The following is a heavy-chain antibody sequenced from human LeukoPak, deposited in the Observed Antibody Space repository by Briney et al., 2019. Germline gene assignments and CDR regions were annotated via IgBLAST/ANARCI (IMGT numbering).Heavy chain of an antibody. CDR3: ARQRMGSGSSGYRDVRIIWFDP. J-gene: IGHJ5*02. V-gene: IGHV4-59*08. CDR1: GGSISSYY. D-gene: IGHD3-22*01. CDR2: IYYSGST. Sequence: SETLSLTCTVSGGSISSYYWSWIRQPPGKGLEWIGYIYYSGSTNYNPSLKSRVTISVDTSKNQFSLKLSSVTAADTAVYYCARQRMGSGSSGYRDVRIIWFDPWGQGTLDTVSS.